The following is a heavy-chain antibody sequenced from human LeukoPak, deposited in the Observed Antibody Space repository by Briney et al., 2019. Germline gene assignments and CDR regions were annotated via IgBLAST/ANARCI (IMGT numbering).Heavy chain of an antibody. D-gene: IGHD6-13*01. CDR1: GGSISSGSYY. CDR2: IYTSGST. Sequence: SETLSLTCTVSGGSISSGSYYWSWIRQPAGKGLEWIGRIYTSGSTNYNPSLKSRVTISVDTSKNQFSLKLSSVTAADTAVYYCARSPGSRAAAASSGFDYWGQGTLVTVSS. CDR3: ARSPGSRAAAASSGFDY. J-gene: IGHJ4*02. V-gene: IGHV4-61*02.